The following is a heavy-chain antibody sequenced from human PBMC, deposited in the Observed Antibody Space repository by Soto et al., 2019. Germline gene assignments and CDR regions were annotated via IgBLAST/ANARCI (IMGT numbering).Heavy chain of an antibody. D-gene: IGHD3-22*01. CDR3: ARGYSYYYDSSGYSNWFDP. CDR2: INPNSGGT. CDR1: GYTFTGYY. J-gene: IGHJ5*02. V-gene: IGHV1-2*04. Sequence: ASVKVSCKASGYTFTGYYMHWVRQAPGQGLEWMGWINPNSGGTNYAQKFQGWVTMTRDTSISTAYMELSRLRSDDTAVYYCARGYSYYYDSSGYSNWFDPWGQGTLVTVS.